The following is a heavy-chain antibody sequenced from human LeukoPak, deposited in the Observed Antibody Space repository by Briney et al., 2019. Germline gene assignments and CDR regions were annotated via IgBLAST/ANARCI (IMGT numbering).Heavy chain of an antibody. CDR2: INHSGST. D-gene: IGHD3-16*01. V-gene: IGHV4-34*01. J-gene: IGHJ4*02. Sequence: SETLSLTCAVYGGSFSGYYWSWIRQPPGKGLEWIGEINHSGSTNYNPSLKSRVTISVDTSKNQFSLKLSSVTAADTAVYYCAREGPWGLLIDPRRYYFDYWGRGTLVTVSS. CDR1: GGSFSGYY. CDR3: AREGPWGLLIDPRRYYFDY.